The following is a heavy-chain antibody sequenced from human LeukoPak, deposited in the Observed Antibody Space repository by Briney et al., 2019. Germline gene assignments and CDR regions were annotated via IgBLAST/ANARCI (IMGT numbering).Heavy chain of an antibody. V-gene: IGHV3-23*01. J-gene: IGHJ5*02. CDR3: AKDLSRAVAADWFDP. CDR2: ISDSGGST. D-gene: IGHD6-19*01. Sequence: GGSLRLSCAASGFTFSNYDMSWVRQAPGKGLEWVSSISDSGGSTYYADSVKGRLTISRDNSKNTLYLQMTNLRAADTAVYYCAKDLSRAVAADWFDPWDQGSLVTVSS. CDR1: GFTFSNYD.